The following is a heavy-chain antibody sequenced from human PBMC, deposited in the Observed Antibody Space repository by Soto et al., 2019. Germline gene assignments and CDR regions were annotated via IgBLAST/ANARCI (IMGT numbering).Heavy chain of an antibody. J-gene: IGHJ4*02. V-gene: IGHV6-1*01. D-gene: IGHD6-6*01. CDR1: GDSVSSNSAA. Sequence: SQTLSLTCAISGDSVSSNSAAWNWIRQSPSRGLEWLGRTYYRSKWYNDYAVSVKSRITINPDTSKNQFSLKLSSVTAADTAVYYCARSIAARRALWDYWGQGTLVTVSS. CDR2: TYYRSKWYN. CDR3: ARSIAARRALWDY.